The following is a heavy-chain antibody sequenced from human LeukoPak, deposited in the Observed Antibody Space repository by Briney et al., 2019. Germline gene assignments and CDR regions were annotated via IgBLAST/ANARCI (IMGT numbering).Heavy chain of an antibody. D-gene: IGHD6-19*01. CDR3: ARVRAVAGYFDY. CDR2: IGTAGDT. Sequence: GGSLRLSCAASGFTFSNYDMHWVRQATGKGLEWVSAIGTAGDTYYPGSVKGRFTISRENAKNSLYLQMNSLRAEDTAVYYCARVRAVAGYFDYWGQGTLVTVSS. CDR1: GFTFSNYD. V-gene: IGHV3-13*01. J-gene: IGHJ4*02.